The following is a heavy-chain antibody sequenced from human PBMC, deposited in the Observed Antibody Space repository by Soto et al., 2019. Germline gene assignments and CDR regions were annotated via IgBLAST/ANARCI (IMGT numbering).Heavy chain of an antibody. D-gene: IGHD5-18*01. CDR2: IYYSGST. Sequence: QVQLQESGPGLVKPSETLSLTCTVSGGSISSYYWSWIRQPPGKGLEWIGYIYYSGSTNYNPSLKIRVNISVDTSKNQCSLKLSSVTAADTAVYYCARDGGYSYGCVDYWGQGTLVTVSS. V-gene: IGHV4-59*01. CDR1: GGSISSYY. CDR3: ARDGGYSYGCVDY. J-gene: IGHJ4*02.